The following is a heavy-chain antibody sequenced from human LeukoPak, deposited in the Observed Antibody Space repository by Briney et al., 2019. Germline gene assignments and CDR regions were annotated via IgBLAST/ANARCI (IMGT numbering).Heavy chain of an antibody. D-gene: IGHD3-16*02. Sequence: AADKVSCKASGYTFINYYMHWVRQAPGRGLEWMGIINPSGGSTNYAQKFQGRVTMTRDTSTSTVYMELSSLTSEDTALYYCARDSSISYPVHFDYWGQGTLVPVSS. CDR3: ARDSSISYPVHFDY. J-gene: IGHJ4*02. V-gene: IGHV1-46*01. CDR2: INPSGGST. CDR1: GYTFINYY.